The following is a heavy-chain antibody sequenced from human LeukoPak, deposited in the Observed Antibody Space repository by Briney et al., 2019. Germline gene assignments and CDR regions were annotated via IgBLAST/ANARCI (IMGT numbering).Heavy chain of an antibody. CDR3: ARDLSLRGTMGFYYYGMDV. CDR2: INPTAGST. J-gene: IGHJ6*02. D-gene: IGHD3-10*01. V-gene: IGHV1-46*01. Sequence: ASVKVSCKTSGYTFTSYYIHWARQAPGQGLEWMGIINPTAGSTNYAQKFQGRVTMTRDTSTSTVYMELSGLRSEDTAVYYCARDLSLRGTMGFYYYGMDVWGQGTTVTVSS. CDR1: GYTFTSYY.